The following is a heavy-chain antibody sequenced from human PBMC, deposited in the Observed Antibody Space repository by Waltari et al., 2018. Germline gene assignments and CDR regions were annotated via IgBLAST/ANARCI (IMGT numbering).Heavy chain of an antibody. D-gene: IGHD5-12*01. CDR3: ARWGVATLEDAFDI. Sequence: EVQLVESGGGLLQPGGSLRLSCAASGFTVSSNYMSWVRQAPGKGLEWVSVIYSGGSTYYADSVKGRFTISRDNSKNTLYLQMNSLRAEDTAVYYCARWGVATLEDAFDIWGQGTMVTVSS. V-gene: IGHV3-53*01. CDR1: GFTVSSNY. J-gene: IGHJ3*02. CDR2: IYSGGST.